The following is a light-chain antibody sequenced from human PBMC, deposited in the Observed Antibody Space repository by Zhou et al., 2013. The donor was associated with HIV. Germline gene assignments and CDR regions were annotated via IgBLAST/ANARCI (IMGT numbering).Light chain of an antibody. V-gene: IGKV3-15*01. CDR2: GAS. CDR3: QQCNSYPWT. CDR1: QSVNTN. J-gene: IGKJ1*01. Sequence: EIVMTQSPATLSVSPGERATLSCRASQSVNTNLAWYQQKPGQAPRLLIYGASTRATGLPARFSGSGSGTEFTLTISSMQSDDLATYYCQQCNSYPWTFGQGTKVVIK.